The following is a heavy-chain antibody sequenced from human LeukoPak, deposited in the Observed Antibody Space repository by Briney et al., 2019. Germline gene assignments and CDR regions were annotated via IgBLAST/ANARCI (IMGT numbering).Heavy chain of an antibody. CDR2: INPNNGGT. V-gene: IGHV1-2*02. J-gene: IGHJ2*01. D-gene: IGHD5-12*01. CDR3: ARGGPSQVATVYWFFDP. Sequence: ASVKVSCKASGYTFTDYYMHWVRQAPGQGLEWMGSINPNNGGTNSAQRFQGRVTMTRDTSIATAYMDLSSLRSDDTAVYYCARGGPSQVATVYWFFDPWGRGTLVTVSS. CDR1: GYTFTDYY.